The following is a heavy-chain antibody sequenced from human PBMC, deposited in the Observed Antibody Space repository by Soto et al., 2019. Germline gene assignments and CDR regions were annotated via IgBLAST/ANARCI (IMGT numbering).Heavy chain of an antibody. CDR3: ARDRADIVVVPAASSVRYYYYYGMDV. CDR2: IIPMVGTA. Sequence: QVQLVQSGAEVKKPGSSVKVSCKASGGTFSSYAISWVRQAPGQGLEWMGGIIPMVGTANYAQKFQGRVTITADESTSTAYMELSSLRSEDTAVYYCARDRADIVVVPAASSVRYYYYYGMDVWGQGTTVTVSS. D-gene: IGHD2-2*01. CDR1: GGTFSSYA. J-gene: IGHJ6*02. V-gene: IGHV1-69*01.